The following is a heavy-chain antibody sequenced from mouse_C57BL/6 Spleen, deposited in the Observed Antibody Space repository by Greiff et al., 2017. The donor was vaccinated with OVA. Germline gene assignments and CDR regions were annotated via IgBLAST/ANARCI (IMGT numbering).Heavy chain of an antibody. D-gene: IGHD2-5*01. V-gene: IGHV1-15*01. CDR3: TRYYYSNYYYAMDY. Sequence: QVQLQQSGAELVRPGASVTLSCKASGYTFTDYEMHWVKQTPVHGLEWIGAIDPETGGTAYNQKFKGKAILTADKSSSTAYMELRSLTSEDSAVYYCTRYYYSNYYYAMDYWGQGTSVTVSS. CDR2: IDPETGGT. CDR1: GYTFTDYE. J-gene: IGHJ4*01.